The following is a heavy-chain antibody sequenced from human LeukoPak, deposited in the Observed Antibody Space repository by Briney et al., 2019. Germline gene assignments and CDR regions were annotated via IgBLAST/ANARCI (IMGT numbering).Heavy chain of an antibody. J-gene: IGHJ4*02. CDR2: INPNSGDT. Sequence: ASVKVSCKASGYTFTYYYLHWVRQAPGQGGEWMGWINPNSGDTNYAQKFQGRVTMTRDTSISTAHMEMSRLRSDDTAVYYCARANFLYCSSTTCLFDYWGQGTLVTVSS. CDR3: ARANFLYCSSTTCLFDY. CDR1: GYTFTYYY. D-gene: IGHD2-2*01. V-gene: IGHV1-2*02.